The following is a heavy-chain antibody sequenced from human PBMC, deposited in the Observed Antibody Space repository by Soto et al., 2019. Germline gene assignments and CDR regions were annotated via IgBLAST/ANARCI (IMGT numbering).Heavy chain of an antibody. CDR1: GLTFSSYA. CDR3: AKAKVKYYYYYYGMDV. V-gene: IGHV3-23*01. J-gene: IGHJ6*02. Sequence: GSMELARAASGLTFSSYAMSWVRQAPGKGLEWVSAISGSGGSTYYADSVKGRFTISRDNSKNTLYLQMNSLRAEDTAVYYCAKAKVKYYYYYYGMDVWGQGTTVTVSS. CDR2: ISGSGGST.